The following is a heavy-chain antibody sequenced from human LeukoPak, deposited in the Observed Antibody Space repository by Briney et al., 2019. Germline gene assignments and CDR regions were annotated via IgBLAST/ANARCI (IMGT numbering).Heavy chain of an antibody. CDR3: ARHGYCSGGSCSARFDP. V-gene: IGHV4-59*08. CDR1: GGSISSYY. J-gene: IGHJ5*02. CDR2: IYYSGST. D-gene: IGHD2-15*01. Sequence: SSETLSLTCTVSGGSISSYYWSWIRQPPGKGLEWIGYIYYSGSTNYNPSLKSRVTISVDTSKNQFSLKLSSVTAADTAVYYCARHGYCSGGSCSARFDPWGQGTLVTVSS.